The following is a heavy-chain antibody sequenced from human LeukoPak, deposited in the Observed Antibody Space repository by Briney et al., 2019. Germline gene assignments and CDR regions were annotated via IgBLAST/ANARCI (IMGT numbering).Heavy chain of an antibody. CDR2: INPNSGGT. V-gene: IGHV1-2*02. CDR3: ARDNLAYCGDDCSLDY. J-gene: IGHJ4*02. Sequence: VASVKVSCKASGYTFTGYYMHWVGQAPGQGLEWMGWINPNSGGTNYAQKFQGRVTMTRDTSISTAYMELSRLRSDDTAVYYCARDNLAYCGDDCSLDYWGQGTLVTVSS. D-gene: IGHD2-21*02. CDR1: GYTFTGYY.